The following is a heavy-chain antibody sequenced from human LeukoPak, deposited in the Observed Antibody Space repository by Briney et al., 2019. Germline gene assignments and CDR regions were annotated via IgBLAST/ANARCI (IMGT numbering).Heavy chain of an antibody. J-gene: IGHJ5*02. CDR1: GFTFSRYW. V-gene: IGHV3-74*01. Sequence: GSLRLSCADSGFTFSRYWMHWVRQTPGKGLVWVSCISADVSVTRYADSVKGRFTISRDNTKSTLYLQMHSLRAEDTAVYYCATAGGDGSRMGFDPWGQGTLVTVSS. D-gene: IGHD2-15*01. CDR3: ATAGGDGSRMGFDP. CDR2: ISADVSVT.